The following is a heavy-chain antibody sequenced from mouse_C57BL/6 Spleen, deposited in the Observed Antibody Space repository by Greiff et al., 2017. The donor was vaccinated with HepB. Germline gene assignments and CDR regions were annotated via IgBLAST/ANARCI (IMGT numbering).Heavy chain of an antibody. D-gene: IGHD2-3*01. V-gene: IGHV1-53*01. CDR3: ARENGYYVSYFDY. CDR1: GYTFTSYW. Sequence: QVQLQQPGTELVKPGASVKLSCKASGYTFTSYWMHWVKQRPGQGLEWIGNINPSNGGTNYNEKFKSKATLTVDKSSSTAYMQLSSLTSEDSAVYDGARENGYYVSYFDYWGQGTTLTVSS. CDR2: INPSNGGT. J-gene: IGHJ2*01.